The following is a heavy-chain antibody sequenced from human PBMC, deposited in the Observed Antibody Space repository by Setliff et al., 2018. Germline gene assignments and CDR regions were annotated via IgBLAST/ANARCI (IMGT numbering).Heavy chain of an antibody. CDR1: GYTFTNDA. D-gene: IGHD4-4*01. CDR2: INPGNGNT. CDR3: ARGHDYSNYVYSWFGP. V-gene: IGHV1-3*01. Sequence: GASVKVSCKAAGYTFTNDALHWVRQDPGQRLEWMGWINPGNGNTKYSQKFQGRVTITRDPSASIAYMGLSSLRSEDTALYYCARGHDYSNYVYSWFGPGGRGTLVTVSS. J-gene: IGHJ5*02.